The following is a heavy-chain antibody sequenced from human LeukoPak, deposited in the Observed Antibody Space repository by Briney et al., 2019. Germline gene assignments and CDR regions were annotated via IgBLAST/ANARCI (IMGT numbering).Heavy chain of an antibody. CDR2: ISAYNGNT. D-gene: IGHD1-26*01. Sequence: ASVKVSCKASGYTFTSYDINWVRQAPGQGLEWMGWISAYNGNTNYAQKLQGRVTMTTDTSTSTAYMELRSLRSDDTAVYYCARDLRRLVGATTKNWFDPWSQGTLVTVSS. J-gene: IGHJ5*02. CDR1: GYTFTSYD. CDR3: ARDLRRLVGATTKNWFDP. V-gene: IGHV1-18*01.